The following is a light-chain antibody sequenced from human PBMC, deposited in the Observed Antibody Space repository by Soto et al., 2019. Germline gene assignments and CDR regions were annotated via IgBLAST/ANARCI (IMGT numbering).Light chain of an antibody. Sequence: EIVMTQSPATLSVSPGERATLSCRASQSVSSNLAWYQQKPGQAPRLLIYGASTRATGIPARFSGSGSGTDFTLTISSLHSEDFAVYYCQQYNNWPRTFGQGNKVQIK. CDR3: QQYNNWPRT. J-gene: IGKJ1*01. CDR2: GAS. CDR1: QSVSSN. V-gene: IGKV3-15*01.